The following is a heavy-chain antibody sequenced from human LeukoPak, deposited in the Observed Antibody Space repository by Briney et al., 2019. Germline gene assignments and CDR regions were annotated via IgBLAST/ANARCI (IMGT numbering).Heavy chain of an antibody. CDR2: FGGSGGTI. D-gene: IGHD2-21*02. CDR1: GFTFSAYA. CDR3: ARSDCGGDCHLLDY. Sequence: GGSLRLSCAASGFTFSAYAMSWVRQAPGKGLEWVSHFGGSGGTIYYADSVKGRFTIPRDSSKNTLYLQMNNLRAEDTAVYYCARSDCGGDCHLLDYWGQGTLVTVSS. J-gene: IGHJ4*02. V-gene: IGHV3-23*01.